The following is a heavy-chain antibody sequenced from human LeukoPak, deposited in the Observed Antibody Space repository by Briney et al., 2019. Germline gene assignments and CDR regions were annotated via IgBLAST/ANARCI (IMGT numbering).Heavy chain of an antibody. J-gene: IGHJ5*02. D-gene: IGHD3-10*01. CDR3: ARVSGSIRFGPKGWFDP. CDR1: GGSISSYY. V-gene: IGHV4-59*01. Sequence: KPSETLSLTCTVSGGSISSYYWSWIRQPPGKGLEWIGYIYYSGSTNYNPSLKSRVTISVDTSKNQFSLKLSSVTAADTAVYYCARVSGSIRFGPKGWFDPWGQGTRVTVSS. CDR2: IYYSGST.